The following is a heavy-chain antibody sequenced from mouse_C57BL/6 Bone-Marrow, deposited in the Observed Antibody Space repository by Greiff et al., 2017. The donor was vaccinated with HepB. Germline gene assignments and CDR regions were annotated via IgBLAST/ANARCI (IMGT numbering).Heavy chain of an antibody. Sequence: VQLQQPGAELVKPGASVKLSCKASGYTFTSYWMQWIGEIDPSDRYTNYNQKFKGKATLTVDTSSSTAYMQLSSLTSEDSAVYYCARVYYGSSVDWYFDVWGTGTTVTVSS. CDR2: IDPSDRYT. J-gene: IGHJ1*03. CDR3: ARVYYGSSVDWYFDV. D-gene: IGHD1-1*01. V-gene: IGHV1-50*01. CDR1: GYTFTSYW.